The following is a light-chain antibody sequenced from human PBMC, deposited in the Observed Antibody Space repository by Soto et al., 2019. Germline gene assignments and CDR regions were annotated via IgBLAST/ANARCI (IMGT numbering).Light chain of an antibody. CDR2: DTA. CDR3: LQYGSAPRA. J-gene: IGKJ1*01. CDR1: QSISVRH. Sequence: EIVLTQSPGTLSLSPGERATLSCRASQSISVRHLAWYQQKPGQIPRLLIFDTASRAIGIPDRFSGSGSGTDFTLTISRLEPVDFAVYYCLQYGSAPRAFGQGTKVQIK. V-gene: IGKV3-20*01.